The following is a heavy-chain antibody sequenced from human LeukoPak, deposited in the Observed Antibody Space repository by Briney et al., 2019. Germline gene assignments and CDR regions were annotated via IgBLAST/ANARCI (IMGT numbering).Heavy chain of an antibody. J-gene: IGHJ4*02. V-gene: IGHV3-23*01. Sequence: PGGSLRLSCAASGFTFSSYAMSWVRQAPGKGLEWVSAISGSGGSTYYADSVKGRFTISRDNSKNTLYLQMTSLRAEDPAVYYCAKTTGQQWLPWDYWGQGTLVTVSS. D-gene: IGHD6-19*01. CDR3: AKTTGQQWLPWDY. CDR1: GFTFSSYA. CDR2: ISGSGGST.